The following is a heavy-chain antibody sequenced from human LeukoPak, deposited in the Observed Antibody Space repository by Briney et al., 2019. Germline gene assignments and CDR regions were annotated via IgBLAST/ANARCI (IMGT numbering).Heavy chain of an antibody. CDR3: ARGRYCSGGSCHRLDY. J-gene: IGHJ4*02. D-gene: IGHD2-15*01. CDR1: GFPFSCHW. CDR2: LKQDGSEK. V-gene: IGHV3-7*01. Sequence: GGSLSHSRALSGFPFSCHWMPWLRQAPGKGVVWVANLKQDGSEKYYVDSMKGRFTISRDKAENSLYLEMNSMRAEDTVVQYFARGRYCSGGSCHRLDYWGQGTLVTVSS.